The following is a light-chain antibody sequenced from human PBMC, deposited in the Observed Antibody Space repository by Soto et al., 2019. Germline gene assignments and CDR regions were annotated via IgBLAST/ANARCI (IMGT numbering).Light chain of an antibody. Sequence: DIQMTQSPSSLSASVGDRVTITCQASQDIKNYLNWYQQKRGEAPKLLISAASSLQSGVPSRFSGSGSGTDFTLTISSLQPEDFATYYCQQSYSIPDTFGQGTKLEI. CDR2: AAS. V-gene: IGKV1-39*01. CDR3: QQSYSIPDT. CDR1: QDIKNY. J-gene: IGKJ2*01.